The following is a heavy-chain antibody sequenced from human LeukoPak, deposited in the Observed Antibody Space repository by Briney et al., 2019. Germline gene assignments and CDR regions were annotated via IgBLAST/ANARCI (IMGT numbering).Heavy chain of an antibody. Sequence: PGGSLRLSCAVSGVNFSSYWMSWVRQAPGKWLEWVANIKQDGSEEYYVDSVKGRFTISTDNAKNSLYLQMNSLRAEDTAVYYCARDAYYDFWSGYPRYFDYWGQGTLVTVSS. V-gene: IGHV3-7*01. CDR1: GVNFSSYW. CDR2: IKQDGSEE. J-gene: IGHJ4*02. CDR3: ARDAYYDFWSGYPRYFDY. D-gene: IGHD3-3*01.